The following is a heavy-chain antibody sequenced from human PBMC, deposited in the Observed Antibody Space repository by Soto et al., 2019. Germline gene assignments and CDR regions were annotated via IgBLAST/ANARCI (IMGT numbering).Heavy chain of an antibody. D-gene: IGHD4-4*01. V-gene: IGHV3-30*03. CDR3: ARSRDGYSFYFYYGMDG. CDR2: ILHDGSAE. J-gene: IGHJ6*02. Sequence: QVQLVESGGGVVQPGRSLRLSCAASGFIFTSYGMHWVRQAPGKGLEWMALILHDGSAEYYADSVKGRFTISRDNSKNTLYLQINSLTAEDTAVYYCARSRDGYSFYFYYGMDGWGQGTTVSVSS. CDR1: GFIFTSYG.